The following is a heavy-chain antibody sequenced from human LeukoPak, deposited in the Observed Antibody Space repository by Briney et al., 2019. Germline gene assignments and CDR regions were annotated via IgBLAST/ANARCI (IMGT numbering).Heavy chain of an antibody. CDR3: ARVDSYSGSYPPS. J-gene: IGHJ5*02. V-gene: IGHV3-48*03. Sequence: GGSLRLSCAASGFTFSSYEMNWVRQAPGKGLEWVSYISSSGSTIYTADSVRGRFTISRDNAKNSLYLQMNSLTAEDTAVYYCARVDSYSGSYPPSWGQGTLVTVSS. D-gene: IGHD1-26*01. CDR2: ISSSGSTI. CDR1: GFTFSSYE.